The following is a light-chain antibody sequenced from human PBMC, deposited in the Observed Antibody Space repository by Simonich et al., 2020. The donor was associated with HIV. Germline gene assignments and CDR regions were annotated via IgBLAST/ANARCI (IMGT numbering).Light chain of an antibody. Sequence: DIVVTQSLDSLSMSLGERATINCNSSQSVLYSSNNKNYLAWYPQKQGQPPKLLFHCASIRESVVPARFSGSGSGTDFTLTISSLQAEDVAVYYCQKYHSAPYTFGQGTKVEIK. J-gene: IGKJ2*01. CDR1: QSVLYSSNNKNY. CDR3: QKYHSAPYT. CDR2: CAS. V-gene: IGKV4-1*01.